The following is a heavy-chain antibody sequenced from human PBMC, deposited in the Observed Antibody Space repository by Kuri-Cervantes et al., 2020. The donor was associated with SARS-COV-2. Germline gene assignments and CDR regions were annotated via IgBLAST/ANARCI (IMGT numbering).Heavy chain of an antibody. CDR2: IYTSGST. V-gene: IGHV4-4*08. CDR1: GGSISSHY. D-gene: IGHD2-2*01. J-gene: IGHJ5*02. CDR3: ARESGGYCSSTSCYFGGWFDP. Sequence: SETLSLTCTVSGGSISSHYWSWIRQPPGKGLEWIGYIYTSGSTNYNPSLKSRVTMSVDTSKNQFSLKLSSVTAADTAVYYCARESGGYCSSTSCYFGGWFDPWGQGTLVTVSS.